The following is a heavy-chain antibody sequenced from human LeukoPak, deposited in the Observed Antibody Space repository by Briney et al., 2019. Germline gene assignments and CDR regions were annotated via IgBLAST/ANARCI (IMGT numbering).Heavy chain of an antibody. CDR1: GFTFNTYT. D-gene: IGHD3-16*01. Sequence: GGSLRLSCAASGFTFNTYTMNWVRQTPGKGLEWVSSIGSISDYVSYADSVKGRFTISRDNAKNFVYLQMNSLRVEDMGVYYCGNSRGSYVWGQGTLVTVSS. CDR2: IGSISDYV. J-gene: IGHJ4*02. V-gene: IGHV3-21*01. CDR3: GNSRGSYV.